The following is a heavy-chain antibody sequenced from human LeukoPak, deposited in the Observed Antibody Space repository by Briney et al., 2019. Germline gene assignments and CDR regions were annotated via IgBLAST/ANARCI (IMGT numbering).Heavy chain of an antibody. CDR2: IIPIFGTA. V-gene: IGHV1-69*13. D-gene: IGHD3-22*01. CDR1: GGTFSSYA. J-gene: IGHJ4*02. CDR3: ARDYYDSSGYLDY. Sequence: SVKVSCKASGGTFSSYAISWVRQAPGQGLEWMGGIIPIFGTANYAQKFQGRVTITADESTSTAYMELRSLRSDDTAVYYCARDYYDSSGYLDYWGQGTLVTVSS.